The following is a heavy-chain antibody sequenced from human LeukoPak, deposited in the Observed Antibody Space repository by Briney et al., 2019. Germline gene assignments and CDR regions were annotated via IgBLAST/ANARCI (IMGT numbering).Heavy chain of an antibody. CDR3: AKAGILTVSGYGMDV. J-gene: IGHJ6*02. CDR2: INTDGSTT. Sequence: PGGSLRLSCAASGFTFSSYWMHWVRQVPGKGLVWVSGINTDGSTTSYADSVKGRFTISRDNAKNTLYLQMNSLRAEDTAVYYCAKAGILTVSGYGMDVWGQGTTVTVSS. V-gene: IGHV3-74*01. D-gene: IGHD3-9*01. CDR1: GFTFSSYW.